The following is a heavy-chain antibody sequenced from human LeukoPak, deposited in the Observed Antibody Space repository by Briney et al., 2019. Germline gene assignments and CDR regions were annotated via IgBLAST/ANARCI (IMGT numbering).Heavy chain of an antibody. J-gene: IGHJ1*01. D-gene: IGHD6-13*01. CDR1: GFTFSAYG. CDR2: ISYDGSNK. CDR3: ARDGMGFIAAAGEIQH. Sequence: GGSLRLSCAASGFTFSAYGMHWVRQAPGKGLEWVAVISYDGSNKYYADSVKGRFTTSRDNSKNTLYLQMNSLRAEDTAVYYCARDGMGFIAAAGEIQHWGQGTLVTVSS. V-gene: IGHV3-30*06.